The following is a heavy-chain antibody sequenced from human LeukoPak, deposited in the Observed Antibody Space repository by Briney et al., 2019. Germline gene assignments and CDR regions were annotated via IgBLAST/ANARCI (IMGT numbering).Heavy chain of an antibody. CDR3: AKDASSPVIDY. CDR2: INSDGSST. V-gene: IGHV3-74*01. D-gene: IGHD2-21*01. Sequence: PGGSLRLSCAASGFTFSSYWMHWVRQAPGKGLVWVSRINSDGSSTSYADSVKGRFTISRDNAKNTLYLQMNSLRAEDTAVYYCAKDASSPVIDYWGQGTLVTVSS. J-gene: IGHJ4*02. CDR1: GFTFSSYW.